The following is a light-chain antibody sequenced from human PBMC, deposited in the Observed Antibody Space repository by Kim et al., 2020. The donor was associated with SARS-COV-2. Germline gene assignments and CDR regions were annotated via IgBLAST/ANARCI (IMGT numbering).Light chain of an antibody. CDR2: NAS. Sequence: DIRMTQSPSTLSASVGDRVTISCQASQGITRWLTWFHQKPGKAPNLLIYNASTLETGVPSRFSGSGFGTHFTLIISSLQPDDIGTYYCQQYDNQPCTFGRGTKVDIK. CDR3: QQYDNQPCT. CDR1: QGITRW. J-gene: IGKJ3*01. V-gene: IGKV1-33*01.